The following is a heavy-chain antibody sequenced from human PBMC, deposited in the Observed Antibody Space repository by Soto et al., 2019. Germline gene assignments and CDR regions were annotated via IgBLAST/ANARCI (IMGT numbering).Heavy chain of an antibody. V-gene: IGHV3-48*01. CDR1: GFTFSSYS. Sequence: GGSLRLSCAASGFTFSSYSMNWVRQAPGKGLEWVSYISSSSSTIYYADSVKGRFTISRDNAKNSLYLQMNSLRTEDTAFYYCVKEMATFFFDYWGQGALVTVSS. D-gene: IGHD5-12*01. CDR2: ISSSSSTI. J-gene: IGHJ4*02. CDR3: VKEMATFFFDY.